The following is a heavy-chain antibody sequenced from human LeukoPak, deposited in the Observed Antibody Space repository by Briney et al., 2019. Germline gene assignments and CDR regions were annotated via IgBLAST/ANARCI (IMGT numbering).Heavy chain of an antibody. J-gene: IGHJ4*02. CDR3: TRRLDD. CDR1: GFTFSSYW. D-gene: IGHD3-16*01. Sequence: GGSLRLSCAASGFTFSSYWMSWVRQAPGKGLEWVANIKHDESEKNYLDSVKGRFTISRDNAQNSLYLQMNGLRVEDTAVYYCTRRLDDWGQGTLVTVSS. CDR2: IKHDESEK. V-gene: IGHV3-7*01.